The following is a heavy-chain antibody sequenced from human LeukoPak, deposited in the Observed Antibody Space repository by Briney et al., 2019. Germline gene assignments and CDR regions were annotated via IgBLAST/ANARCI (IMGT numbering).Heavy chain of an antibody. CDR3: ARDRSIAAAGTSWFDP. D-gene: IGHD6-13*01. CDR2: IYYSGST. CDR1: GGSISTSNYY. V-gene: IGHV4-39*02. Sequence: SETLSLTCTVSGGSISTSNYYWGWIRQPPGKGLEWIGSIYYSGSTYYNPSLKSRVTISVDTSKNQFSLKLSSVTAADTAVYYCARDRSIAAAGTSWFDPWGQGTLVTVSS. J-gene: IGHJ5*02.